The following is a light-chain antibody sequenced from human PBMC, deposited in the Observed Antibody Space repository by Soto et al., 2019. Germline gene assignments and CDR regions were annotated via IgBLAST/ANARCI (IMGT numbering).Light chain of an antibody. CDR3: SSYIKTTTLYV. J-gene: IGLJ1*01. Sequence: QSALTQPASVSGSPGQSITISCTGTSSDVGGFDFVSWFQRRPGKAPRLIIYEVTNRPSGISDRFSGSKSGNTASLTISGLQAEDEADYFCSSYIKTTTLYVFGSGTKVTAL. CDR2: EVT. CDR1: SSDVGGFDF. V-gene: IGLV2-14*01.